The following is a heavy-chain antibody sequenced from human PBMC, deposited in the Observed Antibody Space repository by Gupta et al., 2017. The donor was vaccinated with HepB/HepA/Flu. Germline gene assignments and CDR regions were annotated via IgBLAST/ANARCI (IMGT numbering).Heavy chain of an antibody. V-gene: IGHV4-34*01. Sequence: QVQLQQWGAGLLQPSETLSLTCAVYGGSFSGYYWSWIRQPPGKGLEWIGEINHSGSTNYNPSLKSRVTISVDTSKNQFSLKLSSVTAADTAVYYCARGGNIAAAGIGIDYWGQGTLVTVSS. D-gene: IGHD6-13*01. CDR2: INHSGST. CDR3: ARGGNIAAAGIGIDY. J-gene: IGHJ4*02. CDR1: GGSFSGYY.